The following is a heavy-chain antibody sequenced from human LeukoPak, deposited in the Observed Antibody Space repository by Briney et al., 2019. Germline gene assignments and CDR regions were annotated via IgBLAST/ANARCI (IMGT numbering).Heavy chain of an antibody. CDR3: AKDSYSKGDY. D-gene: IGHD5-18*01. CDR1: GFTFSSYA. CDR2: IKNDRTVK. Sequence: GGSLRLSCAASGFTFSSYAMSWVRQAPGKGLEWVANIKNDRTVKNYVDSVKGRFTISRDNAKNSLYLQMNSLRAEDTGVYYCAKDSYSKGDYWGQGVLVTVSS. V-gene: IGHV3-7*01. J-gene: IGHJ4*02.